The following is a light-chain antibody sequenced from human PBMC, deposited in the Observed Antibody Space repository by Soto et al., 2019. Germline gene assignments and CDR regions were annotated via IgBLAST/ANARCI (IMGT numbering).Light chain of an antibody. Sequence: EIVMTQSPATLSVSPGERATLSCRASQSVSSNLAWYQQKPGQAPRLLIYGASTRATGIPTRFSGSGSGTEFTLTISSLQSEDCAVYYCQQYTNSPFFCQGTRLEIK. CDR2: GAS. CDR3: QQYTNSPF. J-gene: IGKJ5*01. V-gene: IGKV3-15*01. CDR1: QSVSSN.